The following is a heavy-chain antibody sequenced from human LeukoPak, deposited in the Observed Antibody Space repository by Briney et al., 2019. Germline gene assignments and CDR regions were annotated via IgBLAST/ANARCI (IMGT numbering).Heavy chain of an antibody. Sequence: PGGSLRLSCAASGFTFSSNTMSWVRQAPGKGLEWVSLISGNGGITYYADSVKGRFTISRDNAQNTLYLQMNSLRAEDTAVYYCAGNLYTRFGDCWGQGALVTVSS. J-gene: IGHJ4*02. CDR1: GFTFSSNT. CDR3: AGNLYTRFGDC. D-gene: IGHD2-2*01. V-gene: IGHV3-23*01. CDR2: ISGNGGIT.